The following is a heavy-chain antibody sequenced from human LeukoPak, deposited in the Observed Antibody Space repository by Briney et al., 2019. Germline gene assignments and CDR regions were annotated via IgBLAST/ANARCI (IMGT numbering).Heavy chain of an antibody. J-gene: IGHJ4*02. Sequence: GGSLRLSCAASGFTFSRYWMHWVRQAPGKGLEWGSNIKQDGREKYYGDSVKGGFTISRDNSKKCLYVQIISLRAEDTADYYAARPDTSPGGVWYYDYWGQGTLVTVSS. D-gene: IGHD3-16*01. CDR2: IKQDGREK. CDR1: GFTFSRYW. V-gene: IGHV3-7*01. CDR3: ARPDTSPGGVWYYDY.